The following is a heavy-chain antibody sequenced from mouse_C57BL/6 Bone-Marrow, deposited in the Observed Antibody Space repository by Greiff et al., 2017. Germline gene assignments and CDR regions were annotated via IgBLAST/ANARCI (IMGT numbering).Heavy chain of an antibody. Sequence: VQLKESGPVLVKPGASVKMSCKASGYTFTDYYMNWVKQSHGKSLEWIGVIYPHNGGPSYNQKFKGKATLTVDKSSSTAYRELNSLTSDDSAVYCCAREGFAYWGQGTLVTVSA. CDR2: IYPHNGGP. V-gene: IGHV1-19*01. J-gene: IGHJ3*01. CDR1: GYTFTDYY. CDR3: AREGFAY.